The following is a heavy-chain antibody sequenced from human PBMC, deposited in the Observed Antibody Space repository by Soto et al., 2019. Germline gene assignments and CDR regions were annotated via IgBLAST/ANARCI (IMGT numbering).Heavy chain of an antibody. CDR3: ANDIIVISGAKGLDS. Sequence: QVQLVQSGAEVKKPGASVKVSCKASGYTFTNYGIHWVRQAPGQGLEWMGWINAGSGNTKYSQKFQGRVTITRDTSASTGYMELSSLTSEDTAVYYCANDIIVISGAKGLDSWGQGTQVIVSS. CDR1: GYTFTNYG. V-gene: IGHV1-3*01. D-gene: IGHD2-15*01. CDR2: INAGSGNT. J-gene: IGHJ4*02.